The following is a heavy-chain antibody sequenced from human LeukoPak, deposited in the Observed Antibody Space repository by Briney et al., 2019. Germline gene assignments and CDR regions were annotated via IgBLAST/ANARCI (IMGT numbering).Heavy chain of an antibody. CDR1: GFTFSSHW. D-gene: IGHD6-6*01. V-gene: IGHV3-74*01. Sequence: GGSLRLSCVASGFTFSSHWMHWVRQAPGKGLEWVSRINQDASVRDYAGSARGRFTISRDNAKNMLYLQMDSLRAEDTAVYYCARASSDVGDAFDMWGQGTMVTASS. CDR3: ARASSDVGDAFDM. J-gene: IGHJ3*02. CDR2: INQDASVR.